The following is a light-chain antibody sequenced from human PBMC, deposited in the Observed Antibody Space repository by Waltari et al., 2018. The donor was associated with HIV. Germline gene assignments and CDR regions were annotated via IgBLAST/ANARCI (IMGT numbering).Light chain of an antibody. V-gene: IGKV3-15*01. CDR1: QSVATN. J-gene: IGKJ5*01. Sequence: EIIMTQSPTTLSVAPGERATFSCRVSQSVATNLAWYQQKPGQAPRLLIHSASTRATGVPPRFSGSGSGTEFTLTISSLQSEDFAIYYCQQYNLWPPITFGQGTRLE. CDR3: QQYNLWPPIT. CDR2: SAS.